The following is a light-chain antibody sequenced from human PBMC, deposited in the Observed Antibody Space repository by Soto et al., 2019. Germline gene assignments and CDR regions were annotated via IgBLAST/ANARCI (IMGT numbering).Light chain of an antibody. J-gene: IGKJ1*01. V-gene: IGKV3-15*01. CDR3: QQYADWPRT. CDR2: GAS. Sequence: EIVLTQSPGTLSLSPGDRATLSCRASQSGSGSYLAWYQQKPGRSPSLLIYGASTRATGLPARFSGSGSGTEFTLTISSLQSEDFAVYYCQQYADWPRTFGQGTKVDIK. CDR1: QSGSGSY.